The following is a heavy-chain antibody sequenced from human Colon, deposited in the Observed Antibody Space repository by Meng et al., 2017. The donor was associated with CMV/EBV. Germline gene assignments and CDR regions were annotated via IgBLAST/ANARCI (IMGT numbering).Heavy chain of an antibody. CDR1: GGPFNSNA. CDR2: LIPIFGTP. Sequence: SVKVSCKMSGGPFNSNAISWVRQAPGQGLEWMGGLIPIFGTPKYAQKFQSRVTITADASTTTMYMELTSLTSDDTAVYYCARSPLPAALNWFDPWGQGTLVTVSS. J-gene: IGHJ5*02. V-gene: IGHV1-69*13. CDR3: ARSPLPAALNWFDP. D-gene: IGHD2-2*01.